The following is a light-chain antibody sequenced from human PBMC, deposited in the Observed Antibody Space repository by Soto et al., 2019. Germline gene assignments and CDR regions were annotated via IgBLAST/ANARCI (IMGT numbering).Light chain of an antibody. J-gene: IGKJ5*01. V-gene: IGKV3-15*01. CDR2: GAS. CDR3: QEAYSFPVT. Sequence: EIVMTQSPATLSVSPGESVTLSCRASQSVSSNLAWYQQKPGQAPRLLIYGASTRATGIPARFSVSGSGTDFTLTISSLQSEDFATYYCQEAYSFPVTFGLGTRLEIK. CDR1: QSVSSN.